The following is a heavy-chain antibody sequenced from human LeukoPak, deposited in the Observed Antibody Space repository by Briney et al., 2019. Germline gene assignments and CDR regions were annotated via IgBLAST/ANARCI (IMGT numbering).Heavy chain of an antibody. CDR3: ASARRGIYRF. J-gene: IGHJ4*02. Sequence: PSETLSLTCTVSGFSISTGNFWGWIRRPPGKGLEWIGSIYHSGRTYCKPSLKSRVTISVDTSKNQFSLKLSSVTAADTAVYFCASARRGIYRFWGQGTLVSVSS. CDR2: IYHSGRT. D-gene: IGHD1-26*01. CDR1: GFSISTGNF. V-gene: IGHV4-38-2*02.